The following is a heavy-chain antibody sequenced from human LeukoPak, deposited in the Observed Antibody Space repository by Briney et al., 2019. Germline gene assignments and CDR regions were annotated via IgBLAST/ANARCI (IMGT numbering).Heavy chain of an antibody. CDR3: ARSADYDILTGLFDY. J-gene: IGHJ4*02. D-gene: IGHD3-9*01. Sequence: SETLSLTCTVSGGSISSYYWSWIRQPPGKGLEWIGYIYYSGSTNYNPSLKSRVTISVDTSKNQFSLKLSSVTAADTAVYYCARSADYDILTGLFDYWGQGTLVTVPS. CDR1: GGSISSYY. CDR2: IYYSGST. V-gene: IGHV4-59*01.